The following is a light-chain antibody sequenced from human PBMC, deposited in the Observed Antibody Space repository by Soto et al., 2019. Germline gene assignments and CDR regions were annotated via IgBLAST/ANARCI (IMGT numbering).Light chain of an antibody. CDR2: VAS. J-gene: IGKJ4*01. Sequence: EIVLTQSPGTLSLSSGERATLSCRASQSVRSNYLAWYQQKPGQAPRLLIYVASSRATGIPDRFGGSGSGTDFTLTISRLEPEDFDVYYCQQYASSPLTFGGGTKVEIK. CDR1: QSVRSNY. V-gene: IGKV3-20*01. CDR3: QQYASSPLT.